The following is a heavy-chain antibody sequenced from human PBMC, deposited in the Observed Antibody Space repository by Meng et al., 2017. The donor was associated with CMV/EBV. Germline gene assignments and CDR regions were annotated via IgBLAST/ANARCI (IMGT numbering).Heavy chain of an antibody. D-gene: IGHD6-6*01. CDR3: ARASVGSSSHPYFDY. CDR2: MIPIYGTA. V-gene: IGHV1-69*05. Sequence: SVKVSCKASGGNISSPAISWVRQAPGQGLEWVGGMIPIYGTAKYAKKFKGRVTITTDESTNTAHMELSSLRSEDTAVYYCARASVGSSSHPYFDYWGQGTLVTV. J-gene: IGHJ4*02. CDR1: GGNISSPA.